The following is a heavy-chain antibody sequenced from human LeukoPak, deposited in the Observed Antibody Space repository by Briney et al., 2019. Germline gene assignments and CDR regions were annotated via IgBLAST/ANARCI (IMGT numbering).Heavy chain of an antibody. V-gene: IGHV3-48*01. J-gene: IGHJ4*02. D-gene: IGHD4-17*01. CDR1: GFTFSSYS. CDR2: ISSLSGTI. CDR3: AKATIDYGDYFDY. Sequence: PGGSLRLSCVASGFTFSSYSMNWVRQAPGEGLEWVSYISSLSGTIYYADSVKGRFTISRDNSKNTLYLQMNSLRPEDTAVYYCAKATIDYGDYFDYWGLGTLVTVSS.